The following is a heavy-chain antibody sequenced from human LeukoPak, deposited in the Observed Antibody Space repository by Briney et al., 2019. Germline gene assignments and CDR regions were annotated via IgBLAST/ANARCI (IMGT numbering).Heavy chain of an antibody. CDR1: GGSISSYY. CDR2: VSFYGST. CDR3: ARTTTTFDD. D-gene: IGHD4-11*01. J-gene: IGHJ4*02. V-gene: IGHV4-59*01. Sequence: PSETLSLTCTVSGGSISSYYWSWVRQPPGKGLDWIGYVSFYGSTNYRPSPTHRLTLSLYTSMNQYHLTLSFLTTADTAVYYCARTTTTFDDWGQRTLVTVSS.